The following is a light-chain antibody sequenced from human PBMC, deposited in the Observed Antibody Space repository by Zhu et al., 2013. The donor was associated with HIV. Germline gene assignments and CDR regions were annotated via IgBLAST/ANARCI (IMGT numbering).Light chain of an antibody. CDR1: QSISTW. V-gene: IGKV1-5*03. CDR3: LQHNDYPFT. J-gene: IGKJ3*01. Sequence: DIQMTQAPSTLSASIGDRVAITCRASQSISTWLAWYQQKPGKAPKVLISKASTLESGVSSRFSGSGSGTEFTLTISSLQPEDFATYYCLQHNDYPFTFGPGTKVDIK. CDR2: KAS.